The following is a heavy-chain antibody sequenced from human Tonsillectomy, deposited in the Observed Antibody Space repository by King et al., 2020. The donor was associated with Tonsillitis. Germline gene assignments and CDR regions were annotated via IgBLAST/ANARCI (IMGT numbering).Heavy chain of an antibody. J-gene: IGHJ6*02. D-gene: IGHD3-10*01. CDR2: INHSGST. Sequence: VQLQQWGAGLLKPSETLSLTCAVYGGSFSGYYWSWIRQPPGKGLEWIGEINHSGSTNYNPSLKSRVTISVDTSKNQFSLKLSSVTAADTAVYYCARIDGVRGVIITPLDYYGMDVWGQGTTVTVSS. CDR3: ARIDGVRGVIITPLDYYGMDV. CDR1: GGSFSGYY. V-gene: IGHV4-34*01.